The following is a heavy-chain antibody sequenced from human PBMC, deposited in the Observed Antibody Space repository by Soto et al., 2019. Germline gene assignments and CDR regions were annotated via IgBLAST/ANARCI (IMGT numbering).Heavy chain of an antibody. V-gene: IGHV4-31*03. Sequence: QVKLQESGPGLVKPSQTLSLTCTVSGGSISSGGYYWSWIRQHPGKGLEWIGYIYYSGSTYYNPSRKSRVTISVDTSKNQFSLKLSSVTAADTAVYYCARARSDIVVVVGDYYFDYWGQGTLVTVSS. CDR3: ARARSDIVVVVGDYYFDY. CDR1: GGSISSGGYY. D-gene: IGHD2-15*01. CDR2: IYYSGST. J-gene: IGHJ4*02.